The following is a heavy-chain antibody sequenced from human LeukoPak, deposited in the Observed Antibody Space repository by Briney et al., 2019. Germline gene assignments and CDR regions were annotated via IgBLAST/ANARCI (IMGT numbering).Heavy chain of an antibody. Sequence: PGGSLRLSCAASGFTFSHFGMHWIRQVPGKGLEWVAVIFYNGGNKYYGDSVKGRFTISRDNSKNTHDLQMNSLRAEDTGVYYCARDRGGTYTVGGAFDVWGQGILVTVSS. CDR3: ARDRGGTYTVGGAFDV. CDR1: GFTFSHFG. J-gene: IGHJ3*01. V-gene: IGHV3-33*01. CDR2: IFYNGGNK. D-gene: IGHD1-26*01.